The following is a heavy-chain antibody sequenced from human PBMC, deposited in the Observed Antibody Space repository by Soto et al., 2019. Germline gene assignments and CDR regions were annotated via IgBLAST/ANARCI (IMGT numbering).Heavy chain of an antibody. D-gene: IGHD3-3*01. CDR2: IYYSGST. J-gene: IGHJ6*02. V-gene: IGHV4-31*03. CDR1: GGSISSGGYY. CDR3: ARSLRYLEWLLDV. Sequence: SETLSLTCTVSGGSISSGGYYWSWIRQHPGKGLEWIGYIYYSGSTYYNPSLKSRVTISVDTSKNQFSLKLSSVTAADTAVYYCARSLRYLEWLLDVWGQGTTVTVS.